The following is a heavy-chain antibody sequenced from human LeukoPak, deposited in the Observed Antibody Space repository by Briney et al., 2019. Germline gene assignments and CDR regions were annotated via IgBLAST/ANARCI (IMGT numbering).Heavy chain of an antibody. CDR2: INHSGST. D-gene: IGHD3-10*01. V-gene: IGHV4-34*01. CDR3: ARGSRGSGSYYSGYFDY. CDR1: GGSFSGYY. Sequence: PSETLSLTCAVYGGSFSGYYWSWIRQPPGKGLEWIGEINHSGSTNYNPSLKSRVTISVDTSKNRFSLKLSSVTAADTAVYYCARGSRGSGSYYSGYFDYWGQGTLVTVSS. J-gene: IGHJ4*02.